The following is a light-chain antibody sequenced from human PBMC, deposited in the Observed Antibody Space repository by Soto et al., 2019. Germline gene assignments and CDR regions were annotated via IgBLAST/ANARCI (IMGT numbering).Light chain of an antibody. CDR3: QQYGSSTWT. J-gene: IGKJ1*01. V-gene: IGKV3-20*01. CDR1: QSVSSSY. CDR2: GAS. Sequence: EIVLTQSPGTLSLSPGERATLSCRASQSVSSSYLAWYQQKPGQAPRLLIYGASSRATGIPDRFTGSGSGRDFTLTISRLEPEDFAVYYCQQYGSSTWTFGQGTNVDIK.